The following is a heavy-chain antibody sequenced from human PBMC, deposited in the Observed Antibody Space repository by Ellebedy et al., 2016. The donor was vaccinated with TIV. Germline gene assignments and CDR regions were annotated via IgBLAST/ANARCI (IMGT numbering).Heavy chain of an antibody. J-gene: IGHJ3*01. CDR2: ISGSGGRS. D-gene: IGHD3-22*01. V-gene: IGHV3-23*01. Sequence: GESLKISCAASGFAFRNYAMSWVRQAPGKGPEWVSVISGSGGRSFYADSVKGRFKISRDNSNFSLYLQMDSLRAADTAIYYCTKDRGLDSGAYYYPDAFDLWGQGTMVTVSS. CDR3: TKDRGLDSGAYYYPDAFDL. CDR1: GFAFRNYA.